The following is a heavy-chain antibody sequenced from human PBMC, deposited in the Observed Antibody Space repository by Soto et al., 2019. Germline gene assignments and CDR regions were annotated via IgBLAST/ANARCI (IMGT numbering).Heavy chain of an antibody. CDR3: ARGYSHYAH. D-gene: IGHD4-4*01. Sequence: SETLSRTCTVSGGSVSRDSNFWSWIRQPPGNGLEWIGYIYYSGPSRYNPSLERRVTISIDSSKNQVSLTLTSVTAADTAVYYCARGYSHYAHWGRGTLVTVSS. CDR1: GGSVSRDSNF. J-gene: IGHJ4*02. V-gene: IGHV4-61*01. CDR2: IYYSGPS.